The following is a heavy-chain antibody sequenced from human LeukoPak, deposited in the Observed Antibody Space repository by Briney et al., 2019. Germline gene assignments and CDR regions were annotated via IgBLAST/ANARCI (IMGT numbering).Heavy chain of an antibody. CDR3: ARDLPSEWELLGIDY. V-gene: IGHV1-2*02. CDR2: INPNSGGT. Sequence: ASVKVSCKASGYTFTGYYMHWVRQAPGQGLEWMGWINPNSGGTNYAQKFQGRVTMTRDTSISTAYMELSRLRSEDTAVYYCARDLPSEWELLGIDYWGQGTLVTVSS. D-gene: IGHD1-26*01. J-gene: IGHJ4*02. CDR1: GYTFTGYY.